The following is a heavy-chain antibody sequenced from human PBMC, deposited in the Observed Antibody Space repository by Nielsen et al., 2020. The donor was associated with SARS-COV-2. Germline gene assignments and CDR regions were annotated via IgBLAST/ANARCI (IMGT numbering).Heavy chain of an antibody. J-gene: IGHJ4*02. CDR3: AKAFRSSDWVRAATDF. D-gene: IGHD6-25*01. Sequence: GGSLKISCAASGFMFSTYAMSWVRQAPGKGLEWVSGIIGSGGRTHYADSVEGRFTISRDNSKNTLYLQMNSLRAEDTAVYYCAKAFRSSDWVRAATDFWGQGTLVTVSS. CDR2: IIGSGGRT. CDR1: GFMFSTYA. V-gene: IGHV3-23*01.